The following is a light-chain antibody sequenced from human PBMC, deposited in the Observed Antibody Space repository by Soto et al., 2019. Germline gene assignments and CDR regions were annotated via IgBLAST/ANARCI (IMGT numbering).Light chain of an antibody. CDR2: SAS. J-gene: IGKJ3*01. V-gene: IGKV1-27*01. Sequence: DIQMTQSPSSLSASVGDRVTITCRASQGISNYLAWYQQKPGKVPKLLIYSASTLQLGVPSRFSGSGSGKDFDLTISSLQPEDVATYYCQKHNSAPFTFGPGTKVDIK. CDR3: QKHNSAPFT. CDR1: QGISNY.